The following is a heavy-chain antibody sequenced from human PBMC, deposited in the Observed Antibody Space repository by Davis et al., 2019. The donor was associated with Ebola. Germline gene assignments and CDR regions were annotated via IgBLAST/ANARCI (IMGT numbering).Heavy chain of an antibody. CDR1: GFIFSNYV. J-gene: IGHJ4*02. D-gene: IGHD6-13*01. V-gene: IGHV3-30*03. CDR2: ISYDGSNK. Sequence: GESLKISCETSGFIFSNYVMSWVRQAPGKGLEWVALISYDGSNKHYADSVKGRFTISRDNSKNTLYLQTNSLRAEDTAVYYCARGSGWYQFYYFGNWGQGTLVTVSS. CDR3: ARGSGWYQFYYFGN.